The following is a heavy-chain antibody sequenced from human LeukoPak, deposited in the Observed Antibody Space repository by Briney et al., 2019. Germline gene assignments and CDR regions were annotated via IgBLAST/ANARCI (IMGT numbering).Heavy chain of an antibody. J-gene: IGHJ6*02. CDR2: ISGSGENI. CDR3: ARDRLSLRIAVADYYYGMDV. D-gene: IGHD6-19*01. CDR1: GFTFASYA. Sequence: GGSLRLSCAASGFTFASYAMSWVRQAPGKGLEWVSGISGSGENIHYADSVKGRFTISRDKSKSTLYLQMNSLRAEDTAVYYCARDRLSLRIAVADYYYGMDVWGQGTTVTVSS. V-gene: IGHV3-23*01.